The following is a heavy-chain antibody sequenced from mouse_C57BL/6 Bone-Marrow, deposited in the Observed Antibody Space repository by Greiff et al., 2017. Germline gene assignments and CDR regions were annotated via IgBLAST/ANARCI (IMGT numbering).Heavy chain of an antibody. D-gene: IGHD1-1*01. V-gene: IGHV1-72*01. CDR2: IDPNSGGT. CDR3: ARRYPITAVVATGDFDY. Sequence: QVQLQQPGAELVKPGASVKLSCKASGYTFTSYWMHWVKQRPGRGLEWIGRIDPNSGGTKYNEKFKSKATLTVDKPSSTAYMQLSSLTSEDSAVYYCARRYPITAVVATGDFDYWGQGTTLTVSS. CDR1: GYTFTSYW. J-gene: IGHJ2*01.